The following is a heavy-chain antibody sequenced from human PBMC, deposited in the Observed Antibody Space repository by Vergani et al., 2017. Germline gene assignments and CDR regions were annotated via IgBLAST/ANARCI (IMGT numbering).Heavy chain of an antibody. V-gene: IGHV1-8*01. CDR2: MNPNSGNT. CDR1: GYTFTSYD. J-gene: IGHJ2*01. Sequence: QVQLVQSGAEVKKPGASVKVSCKASGYTFTSYDINWVRQATGQGLEWMGWMNPNSGNTGYAQKFQGRVTMTRNTSISTAYMELSSLRSEDTAVYYCARASRRYCSGGSCLWYFDLWGRGTPVTVSS. D-gene: IGHD2-15*01. CDR3: ARASRRYCSGGSCLWYFDL.